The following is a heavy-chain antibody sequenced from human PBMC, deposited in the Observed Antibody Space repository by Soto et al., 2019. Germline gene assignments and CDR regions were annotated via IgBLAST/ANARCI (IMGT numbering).Heavy chain of an antibody. D-gene: IGHD3-3*01. J-gene: IGHJ3*02. CDR1: GFTFSSYA. Sequence: QVQLVESGGGVVQPGRSLRLSCAASGFTFSSYAMHWVRQAPGKGLEWVAVISYDGSNKYYADSVKGRFTISRDNSNNTLYLQMNSLRAEDTAVYYCAREGTIFGVVTIGGAFDIWGQGTMVTVSS. V-gene: IGHV3-30-3*01. CDR2: ISYDGSNK. CDR3: AREGTIFGVVTIGGAFDI.